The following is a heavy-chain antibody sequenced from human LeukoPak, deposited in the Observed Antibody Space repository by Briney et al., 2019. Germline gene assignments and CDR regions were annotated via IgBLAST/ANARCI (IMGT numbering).Heavy chain of an antibody. J-gene: IGHJ4*02. Sequence: ASVKVSCKVSGYTLTELSMHWVRQAPGKGLGWMGGFDPEDGETIYTQTFQGRVTMTEDTSTDTAYMELSSLRSEDTAVYYCATGVRYSSGWYYFDYWGQGTLVTVSS. CDR1: GYTLTELS. V-gene: IGHV1-24*01. CDR3: ATGVRYSSGWYYFDY. D-gene: IGHD6-19*01. CDR2: FDPEDGET.